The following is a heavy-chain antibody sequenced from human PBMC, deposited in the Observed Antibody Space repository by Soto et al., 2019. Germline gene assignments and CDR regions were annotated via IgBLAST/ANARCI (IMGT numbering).Heavy chain of an antibody. J-gene: IGHJ4*02. Sequence: GGSLRLSCAASGFPFSDYYMSWIRQAQGEGLEWISYISSSAYTIYADSVKGRFTISRDNAKNSLFLQMTSLRVEDTAVYYCAKNFDSSGYYSDYWGQGTLVTVSS. D-gene: IGHD3-22*01. CDR3: AKNFDSSGYYSDY. V-gene: IGHV3-11*06. CDR1: GFPFSDYY. CDR2: ISSSAYTI.